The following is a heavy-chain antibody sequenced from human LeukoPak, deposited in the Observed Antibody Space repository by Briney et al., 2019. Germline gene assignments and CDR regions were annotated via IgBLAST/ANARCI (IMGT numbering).Heavy chain of an antibody. V-gene: IGHV3-7*01. D-gene: IGHD6-6*01. CDR3: ARRGGSSSRRSPIDY. CDR2: IKQDGSQR. CDR1: GFTFSDYW. Sequence: QPGGSLRLSCTASGFTFSDYWMTWVRQDPGKGPEWVANIKQDGSQRYYVDSVRGRFTISRDNAKNSLFLQMNGLRAEDTAVYYCARRGGSSSRRSPIDYWGQGTLVTVSS. J-gene: IGHJ4*02.